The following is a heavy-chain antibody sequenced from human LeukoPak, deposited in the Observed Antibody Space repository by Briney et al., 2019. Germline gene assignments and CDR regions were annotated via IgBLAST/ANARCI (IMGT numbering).Heavy chain of an antibody. CDR2: IHPGDSDI. D-gene: IGHD2-8*01. J-gene: IGHJ4*02. CDR3: AKSAYDSHQIDY. V-gene: IGHV5-51*01. Sequence: GESLKISCKASGYIFTNYWIGWVRQMPGEGLEWMGIIHPGDSDIRYRPSFQGQVTISADKSINTAYLQWSSLKASDTAMYFCAKSAYDSHQIDYWGQGTLVTVSS. CDR1: GYIFTNYW.